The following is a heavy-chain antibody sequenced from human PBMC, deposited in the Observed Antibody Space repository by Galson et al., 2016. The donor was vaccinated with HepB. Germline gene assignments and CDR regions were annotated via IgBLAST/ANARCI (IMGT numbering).Heavy chain of an antibody. CDR1: GFSFSDYY. CDR3: ARGQGYCSGGTCHGIDY. D-gene: IGHD2-15*01. J-gene: IGHJ4*02. Sequence: SLRLSCAASGFSFSDYYMAWIRQAPGKGLEWVSHIRYSGDPMSYADSVMGRFTISRDNAKNSLFLQMNSLRAEDTAVYYCARGQGYCSGGTCHGIDYWGQGTVVTVSS. V-gene: IGHV3-11*04. CDR2: IRYSGDPM.